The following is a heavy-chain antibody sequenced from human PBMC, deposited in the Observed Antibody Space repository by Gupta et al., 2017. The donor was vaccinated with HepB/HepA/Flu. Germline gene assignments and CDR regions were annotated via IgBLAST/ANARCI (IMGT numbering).Heavy chain of an antibody. CDR3: ARHYSVLAYYYDSSGYYYRGGFDY. D-gene: IGHD3-22*01. CDR2: IYPGDSDT. J-gene: IGHJ4*02. V-gene: IGHV5-51*01. CDR1: GYSFTSYW. Sequence: EVQLVQSGAEVKKPGESLKISCKGSGYSFTSYWIGWVRQMPGKGLEWMGIIYPGDSDTRYSPSFQGQVTISADKSISTAYLQWSSLKASDTAMYYCARHYSVLAYYYDSSGYYYRGGFDYWGQGTLVTVSS.